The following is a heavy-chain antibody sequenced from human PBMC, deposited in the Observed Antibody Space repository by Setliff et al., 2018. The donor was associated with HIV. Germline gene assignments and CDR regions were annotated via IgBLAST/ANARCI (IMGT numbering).Heavy chain of an antibody. CDR2: IYFSGST. Sequence: SETLSLTCTVSGDSVTSDSYYWNWIRQPAGKTLEWVGRIYFSGSTNYNPSLKSRVTISIDTSKNQLSLKLSSVTAADTAVYYCARDWAAPYYYGMDVWGQGTTVTVSS. V-gene: IGHV4-61*02. J-gene: IGHJ6*02. CDR3: ARDWAAPYYYGMDV. CDR1: GDSVTSDSYY. D-gene: IGHD3-16*01.